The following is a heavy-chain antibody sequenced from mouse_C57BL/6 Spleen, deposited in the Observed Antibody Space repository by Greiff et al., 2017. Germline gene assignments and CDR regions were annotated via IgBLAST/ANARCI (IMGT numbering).Heavy chain of an antibody. CDR2: IDPSDSET. Sequence: VQLQQPGAELVRPGSSVKLSCKASGYTFTSYWMHWVKQRPIQGLEWIGNIDPSDSETHYNQKFKDKATLTVDKSSSTAYMQLSSLTSEDSAVYYCARTDYYSNYFDYWGQGTTLTVSS. V-gene: IGHV1-52*01. CDR3: ARTDYYSNYFDY. CDR1: GYTFTSYW. J-gene: IGHJ2*01. D-gene: IGHD2-12*01.